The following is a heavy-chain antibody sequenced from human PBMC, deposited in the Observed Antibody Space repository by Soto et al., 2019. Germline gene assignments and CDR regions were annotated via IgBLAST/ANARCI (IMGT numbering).Heavy chain of an antibody. CDR3: AARSPAFDY. V-gene: IGHV1-18*01. J-gene: IGHJ4*02. CDR2: ITTDKGKT. CDR1: GYTFTSFG. Sequence: QVQLVQSGPEVKKPGASVKVSCKTSGYTFTSFGISWVRQAPGQGLEWMGWITTDKGKTNYAQKFQGRVTMTTDTSTSTAYMGLRSLRSDDTAVYYCAARSPAFDYWGQGTLVTVSS.